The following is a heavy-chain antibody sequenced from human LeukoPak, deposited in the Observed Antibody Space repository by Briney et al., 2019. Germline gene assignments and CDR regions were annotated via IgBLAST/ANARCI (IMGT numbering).Heavy chain of an antibody. J-gene: IGHJ4*02. CDR2: ISGSGGST. D-gene: IGHD3-16*02. CDR3: ARERGVITFGGVIVPPGGFDY. Sequence: GGSLRLSCAASGFTFSSYAMSWVRQAPGKGLEWVSAISGSGGSTYYADSVKGRFTISRDNSKNTLYLQMNSLRAEDTAVYYCARERGVITFGGVIVPPGGFDYWGQGTLVTVSS. V-gene: IGHV3-23*01. CDR1: GFTFSSYA.